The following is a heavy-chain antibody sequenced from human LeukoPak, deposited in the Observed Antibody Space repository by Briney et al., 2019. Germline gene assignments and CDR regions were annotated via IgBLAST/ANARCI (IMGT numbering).Heavy chain of an antibody. CDR2: IYHSGST. Sequence: SETLSLTCAVYGGSFSGYYWSWIRQPPGKGLEWIGGIYHSGSTNYNPSLKSRVTISVDKSKNQFSLKLSSVTAADTVVYYCAREAPLNCSGGSCYLTWGQGTLVTVSS. CDR3: AREAPLNCSGGSCYLT. D-gene: IGHD2-15*01. CDR1: GGSFSGYY. J-gene: IGHJ4*02. V-gene: IGHV4-34*01.